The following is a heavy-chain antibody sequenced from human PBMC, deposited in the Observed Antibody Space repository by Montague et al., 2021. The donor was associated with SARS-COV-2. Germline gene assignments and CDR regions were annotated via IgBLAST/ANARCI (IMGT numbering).Heavy chain of an antibody. CDR2: INHGGNT. J-gene: IGHJ6*03. CDR3: ARLRDGVVPSPILGIGPYFTYYYMGV. CDR1: GGSFSGYY. D-gene: IGHD2-15*01. V-gene: IGHV4-34*01. Sequence: SETLSLTCAVHGGSFSGYYWNWIRQPPGKGLEWIGEINHGGNTNYNPSLKNRLTISVDTSKNQFSLKLTSVAATDTAVYYCARLRDGVVPSPILGIGPYFTYYYMGVWGKGTTVTVSS.